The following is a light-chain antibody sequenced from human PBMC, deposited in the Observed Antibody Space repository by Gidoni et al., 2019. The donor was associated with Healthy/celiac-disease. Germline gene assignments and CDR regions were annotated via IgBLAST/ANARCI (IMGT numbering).Light chain of an antibody. CDR3: QQRSNWPPIT. J-gene: IGKJ5*01. Sequence: EIVLTQSPATLSLSPGVRATLSCRASQSVSSYLAWYHQKPGQPPRLLIYDASNRATGIPARFSGSGSGTDFTLTISSLEPEDFAVYYCQQRSNWPPITFGQGTRLEIK. V-gene: IGKV3-11*01. CDR2: DAS. CDR1: QSVSSY.